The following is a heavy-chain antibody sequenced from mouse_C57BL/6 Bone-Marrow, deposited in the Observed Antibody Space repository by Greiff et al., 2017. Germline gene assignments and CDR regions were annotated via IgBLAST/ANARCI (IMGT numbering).Heavy chain of an antibody. CDR1: GYAFTNYL. CDR2: INPGSGGT. CDR3: ALTGHWYFDV. J-gene: IGHJ1*03. D-gene: IGHD4-1*01. Sequence: LQESGAELVRPGTSVKVSCKASGYAFTNYLIEWVKQRPGKGLEWIGVINPGSGGTNSNENFKGKATLTADKSSRTAYMQLSSLTSEDSAVYFCALTGHWYFDVWGTGTTVTVSS. V-gene: IGHV1-54*01.